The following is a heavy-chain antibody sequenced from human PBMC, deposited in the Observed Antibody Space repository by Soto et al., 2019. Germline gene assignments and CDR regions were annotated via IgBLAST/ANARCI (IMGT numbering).Heavy chain of an antibody. J-gene: IGHJ1*01. CDR2: INPNSGGT. D-gene: IGHD3-22*01. CDR3: ARVSPPYYDSSGYYYGSNFQH. Sequence: ASVKVSCKASGYTFTGYYMHWVRQAPGQGLEWMGWINPNSGGTNYAQKSQGRVTMTRDTSISTAYMELSRLRSDDTAVYYCARVSPPYYDSSGYYYGSNFQHWGQGTLVTVSS. V-gene: IGHV1-2*02. CDR1: GYTFTGYY.